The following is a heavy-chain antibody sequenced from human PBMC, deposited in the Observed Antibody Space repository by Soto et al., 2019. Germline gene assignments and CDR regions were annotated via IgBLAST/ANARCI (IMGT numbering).Heavy chain of an antibody. V-gene: IGHV1-18*01. CDR1: GYTFTTKG. CDR3: ARTYSNNWNAAYFDY. D-gene: IGHD1-1*01. Sequence: QVQLVQSGAEVKKPGSSVTVSCKASGYTFTTKGFSWVRQAAGQGPEWMGWISAYSGNTNYVQNFQGRITITTDASTDPAYMELRSLRSDDTAMYYCARTYSNNWNAAYFDYWGQGTLVIVSS. CDR2: ISAYSGNT. J-gene: IGHJ4*02.